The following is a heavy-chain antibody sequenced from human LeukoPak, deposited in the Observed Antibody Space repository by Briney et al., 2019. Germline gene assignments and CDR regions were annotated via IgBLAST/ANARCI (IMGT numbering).Heavy chain of an antibody. Sequence: ASVKVSCTASGYTFTSYYLHWVRQAPGQGLEWMGTINPNDGSTAYAQTFQGRVTMTRDTSTTTVFMELTSLRSEYTAVYHCARDGAGSEGYYYMDVWGIGTTVTISS. CDR2: INPNDGST. CDR3: ARDGAGSEGYYYMDV. V-gene: IGHV1-46*01. D-gene: IGHD4/OR15-4a*01. CDR1: GYTFTSYY. J-gene: IGHJ6*03.